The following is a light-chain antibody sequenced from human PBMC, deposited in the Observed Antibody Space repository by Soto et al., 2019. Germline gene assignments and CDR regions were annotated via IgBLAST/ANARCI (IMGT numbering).Light chain of an antibody. CDR1: QSVSTN. V-gene: IGKV3-15*01. Sequence: ETGMTQSPATLSVSPGERATLSCRASQSVSTNLAWYQHKPGQAPRLLISGASTRATGLPARFSGSGSGTEFTLTISSLQSEDFAVYYCQQYNNWPGTFGQGTK. J-gene: IGKJ1*01. CDR2: GAS. CDR3: QQYNNWPGT.